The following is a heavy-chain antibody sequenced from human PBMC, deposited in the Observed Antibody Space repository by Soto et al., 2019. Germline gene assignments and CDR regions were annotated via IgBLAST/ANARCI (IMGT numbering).Heavy chain of an antibody. D-gene: IGHD2-15*01. CDR1: GGTFSSYT. Sequence: SVKVSCKASGGTFSSYTISWVRQAPGQGLEWMGRIIPILGIANYAQKFQGRVTITADKSTSTAYMELSSLRSEDTAVYYCARSGWSGYTAPPSYWGQRSLVTVSA. J-gene: IGHJ4*02. V-gene: IGHV1-69*02. CDR3: ARSGWSGYTAPPSY. CDR2: IIPILGIA.